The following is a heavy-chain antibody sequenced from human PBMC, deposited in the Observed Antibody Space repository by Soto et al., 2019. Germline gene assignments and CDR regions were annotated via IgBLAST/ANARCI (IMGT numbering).Heavy chain of an antibody. V-gene: IGHV4-34*01. CDR2: INHSGST. J-gene: IGHJ3*02. CDR1: GGSFSGYY. Sequence: NPSETLSLTCAVYGGSFSGYYWSWIRQPPGKGLEWIGEINHSGSTNYNPSLKSRVTISVDTSKNQFSLKLSSVTAADTAVYYCARGWGGPDAFDIWGQGTMVTVS. D-gene: IGHD3-3*01. CDR3: ARGWGGPDAFDI.